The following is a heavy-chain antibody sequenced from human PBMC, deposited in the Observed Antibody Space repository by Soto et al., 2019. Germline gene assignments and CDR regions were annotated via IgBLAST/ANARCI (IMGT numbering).Heavy chain of an antibody. CDR2: ISGSGGST. V-gene: IGHV3-23*01. CDR3: AKEHRGEGCYFDY. Sequence: EVQLLESGGGLVQPGGSLRLSCAASGFTFSSYAMSWVRQAPGKWLEWVSAISGSGGSTYYADSVKGRFTIARDNSRNTRYLQMNSLRAEDTAVYYCAKEHRGEGCYFDYWGQGTLVTVSS. CDR1: GFTFSSYA. J-gene: IGHJ4*02. D-gene: IGHD2-8*01.